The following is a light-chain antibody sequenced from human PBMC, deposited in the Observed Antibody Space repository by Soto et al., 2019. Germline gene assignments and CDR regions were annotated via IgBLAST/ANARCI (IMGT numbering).Light chain of an antibody. Sequence: EIVLTQSPGTLSLSPGERATLSCRASQSVSSSYLAWYQQKSGQAPRLLIYGASSRATGIPDQFSGSGSRTDFTLTISRLEPQDFAVYYCHQYDSSPLSFGGGTKVEIK. J-gene: IGKJ4*01. CDR1: QSVSSSY. V-gene: IGKV3-20*01. CDR2: GAS. CDR3: HQYDSSPLS.